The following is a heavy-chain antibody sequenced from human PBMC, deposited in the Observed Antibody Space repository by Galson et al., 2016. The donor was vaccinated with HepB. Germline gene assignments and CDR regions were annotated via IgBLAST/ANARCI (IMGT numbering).Heavy chain of an antibody. CDR2: FGPEDGET. CDR3: ATDPGAGAIEMCYY. J-gene: IGHJ4*02. D-gene: IGHD1-26*01. Sequence: SVKVSCKVSGYTLTELSMHWVRQAPGKGLEWMGGFGPEDGETIYAQKFQGRVTMTEDTSTDTAYMELSSLRSEDTAVYYCATDPGAGAIEMCYYWGQGTLVTVSS. V-gene: IGHV1-24*01. CDR1: GYTLTELS.